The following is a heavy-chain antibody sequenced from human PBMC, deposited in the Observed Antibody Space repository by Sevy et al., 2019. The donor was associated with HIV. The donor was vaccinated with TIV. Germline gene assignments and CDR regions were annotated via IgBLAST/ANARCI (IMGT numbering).Heavy chain of an antibody. CDR2: INHSGST. Sequence: SETLSLTCAVYSGSFSGYYWNWIRQSPGKGLEWIGVINHSGSTHYNPSLKSRVTISVDTSKNQFSLRLNSVTAADTAVYYCARAPPVVVVPGAPSWFDPWGQGTLVTVSS. CDR1: SGSFSGYY. CDR3: ARAPPVVVVPGAPSWFDP. D-gene: IGHD2-2*01. J-gene: IGHJ5*02. V-gene: IGHV4-34*01.